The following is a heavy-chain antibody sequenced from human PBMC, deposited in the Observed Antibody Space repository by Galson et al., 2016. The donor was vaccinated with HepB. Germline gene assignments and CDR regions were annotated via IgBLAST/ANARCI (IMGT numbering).Heavy chain of an antibody. V-gene: IGHV4-31*03. CDR2: IYYSGST. CDR1: GGSISSGGYY. Sequence: TLSLTCTVSGGSISSGGYYWSWIRQHPGKGLEWIGYIYYSGSTYYNPSLKSRVTISVDTSKNQFSLKLSSVTAADTAVYYCARERGWGGWYVSDYWGRGTLVTVSS. CDR3: ARERGWGGWYVSDY. D-gene: IGHD6-19*01. J-gene: IGHJ4*02.